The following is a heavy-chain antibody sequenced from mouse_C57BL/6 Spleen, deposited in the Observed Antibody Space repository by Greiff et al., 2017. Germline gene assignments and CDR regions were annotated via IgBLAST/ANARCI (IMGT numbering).Heavy chain of an antibody. CDR2: IDPSDSYT. D-gene: IGHD1-1*01. CDR1: GYTFTSYW. V-gene: IGHV1-50*01. Sequence: QVQLQQPGAELVKPGASVKLSCKASGYTFTSYWMQWVKQRPGQGLEWIGEIDPSDSYTNYNQKFKGKATLTVDPSSSTAYMQLSSLTSEDSAVYYCAYYYGSSPYFDYWGQGTTLTVSS. CDR3: AYYYGSSPYFDY. J-gene: IGHJ2*01.